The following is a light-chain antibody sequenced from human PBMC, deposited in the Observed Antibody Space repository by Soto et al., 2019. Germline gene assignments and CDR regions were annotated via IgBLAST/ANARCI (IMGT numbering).Light chain of an antibody. CDR2: DAS. J-gene: IGKJ5*01. V-gene: IGKV1-39*01. CDR1: QSISTY. CDR3: QQSYMAPIT. Sequence: DIQMTQSPASLSASVGNRVTITCRASQSISTYLNWYQKKPGKAPNLLIYDASRLQSGVPSRFSGSGGGTDVTLSISSVQPEDFATYFCQQSYMAPITFGQGTQLEI.